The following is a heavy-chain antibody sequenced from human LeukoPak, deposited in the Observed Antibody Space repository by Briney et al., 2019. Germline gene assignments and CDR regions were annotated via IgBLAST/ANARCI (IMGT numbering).Heavy chain of an antibody. CDR3: ARILVYGSGAEAFDY. Sequence: GRSLRLSCAASGFTFSSYAMHWVRQAPGKGLGWVAVISYDGSNKYYADSVKGRFTISRDNSKNTLYLQMNSLRAEDTAVYYCARILVYGSGAEAFDYWGQGTLVTVSS. V-gene: IGHV3-30*04. CDR1: GFTFSSYA. D-gene: IGHD3-10*01. J-gene: IGHJ4*02. CDR2: ISYDGSNK.